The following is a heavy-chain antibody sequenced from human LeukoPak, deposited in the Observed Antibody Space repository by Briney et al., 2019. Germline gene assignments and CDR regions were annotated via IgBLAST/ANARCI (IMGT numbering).Heavy chain of an antibody. CDR2: ISSSSSYI. CDR3: AKNLYCGGGSCFPSALGMDV. D-gene: IGHD2-15*01. Sequence: GGSLRLSCAASGFTFSSYSMNWVRQAPGKGLEWVSSISSSSSYIYYADSVKGRFTISRDNAKNSLYLQMNSLRAEDTAVYYCAKNLYCGGGSCFPSALGMDVWGQGTTVTVSS. CDR1: GFTFSSYS. V-gene: IGHV3-21*04. J-gene: IGHJ6*02.